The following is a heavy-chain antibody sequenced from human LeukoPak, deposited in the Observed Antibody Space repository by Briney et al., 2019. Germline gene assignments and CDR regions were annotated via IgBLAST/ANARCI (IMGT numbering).Heavy chain of an antibody. CDR1: GVTFSSDA. Sequence: PGGSLRLSCAASGVTFSSDAMSWGRNAPRTGLGWVSAICGSGGSTHYADSVKGRFTISRDNSKNTLYLQMNSLRAEDTAVYYCAKGRNYYGSGSYKYYFDYWGQGTLVTVSS. CDR3: AKGRNYYGSGSYKYYFDY. V-gene: IGHV3-23*01. CDR2: ICGSGGST. J-gene: IGHJ4*02. D-gene: IGHD3-10*01.